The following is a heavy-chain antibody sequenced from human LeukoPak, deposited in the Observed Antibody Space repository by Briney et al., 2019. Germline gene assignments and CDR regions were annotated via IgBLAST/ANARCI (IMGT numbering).Heavy chain of an antibody. CDR2: IKSDGSEE. Sequence: GGSLRLSCVASGFPFDVYWMSWVRQGPGKGLEWVANIKSDGSEEYYADPVKGRLTVSRDNAKNSLFLQMNRLRVEDTAVYYCAKEKTVAGWYFDLWGRGTLVTVSS. CDR3: AKEKTVAGWYFDL. CDR1: GFPFDVYW. D-gene: IGHD6-19*01. J-gene: IGHJ2*01. V-gene: IGHV3-7*01.